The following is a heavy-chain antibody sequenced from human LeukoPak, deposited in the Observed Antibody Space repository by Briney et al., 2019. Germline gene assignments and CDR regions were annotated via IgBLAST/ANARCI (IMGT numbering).Heavy chain of an antibody. CDR3: ASTYGRGDYVTDY. D-gene: IGHD4-17*01. CDR1: GGSISSYY. Sequence: SETLSLTCTVSGGSISSYYWSWIRQPPGKGLEWIGYIYYSGSTNYNPSLESRVTISVDTSKNQFSLKLSSVTAADTAVYYCASTYGRGDYVTDYWGQGTLVTVSS. J-gene: IGHJ4*02. CDR2: IYYSGST. V-gene: IGHV4-59*01.